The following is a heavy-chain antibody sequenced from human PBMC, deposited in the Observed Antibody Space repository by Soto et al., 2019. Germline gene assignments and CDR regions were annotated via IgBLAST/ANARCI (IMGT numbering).Heavy chain of an antibody. CDR2: IYRGGDT. D-gene: IGHD3-10*01. CDR3: ARGMYGSGSYYIGDAFDM. V-gene: IGHV3-53*01. Sequence: GGSLRLSCAVSGFTVGYNYMNWVRQAPGKGLEWVSVIYRGGDTFYADSVKGRFTISRDNSKNTLYLQMNSLRAEDTAVYYCARGMYGSGSYYIGDAFDMWGQGTMVTVSS. J-gene: IGHJ3*02. CDR1: GFTVGYNY.